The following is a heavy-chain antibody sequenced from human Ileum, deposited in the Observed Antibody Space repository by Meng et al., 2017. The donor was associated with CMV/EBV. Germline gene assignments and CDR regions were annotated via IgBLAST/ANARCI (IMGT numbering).Heavy chain of an antibody. Sequence: GESLKISCAASGFSTYIMNWVRQAPGKGLEWISSITSTSNAIYYADSVKGRFTISRDNAKTSLYLQMNSMRVEDTAVYYCARRFPFDTTWGGMDVWGQGTMVNVSS. D-gene: IGHD3-3*01. CDR2: ITSTSNAI. J-gene: IGHJ6*02. CDR1: GFSTYI. CDR3: ARRFPFDTTWGGMDV. V-gene: IGHV3-21*01.